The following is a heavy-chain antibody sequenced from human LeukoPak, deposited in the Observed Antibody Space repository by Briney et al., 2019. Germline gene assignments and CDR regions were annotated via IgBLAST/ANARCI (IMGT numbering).Heavy chain of an antibody. D-gene: IGHD5-18*01. CDR3: ATDTAMVRYFQH. Sequence: PGGSLRLSCAASGFTFSSYAMHWVRQAPGKGLEYVSAISSNGGSTYYANSVKGRFTISRDNSKNTLYLQMNSLRVEDTAVYYCATDTAMVRYFQHWGQGTLVTVSS. J-gene: IGHJ1*01. CDR2: ISSNGGST. V-gene: IGHV3-64*01. CDR1: GFTFSSYA.